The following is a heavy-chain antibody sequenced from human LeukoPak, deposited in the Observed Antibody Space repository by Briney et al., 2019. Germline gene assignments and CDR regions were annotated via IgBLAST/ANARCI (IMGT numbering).Heavy chain of an antibody. D-gene: IGHD6-13*01. Sequence: PGGSLRLSCAASGFIFSSYSMNWVRQAPGKGLEWVSSISSSSSYMYYADSVKGRFTISRDNAKNSLYLQMDSLRAEDTAVYYCAREFTAAAGTAWFDPWGQGTLVTVSS. J-gene: IGHJ5*02. CDR1: GFIFSSYS. CDR2: ISSSSSYM. V-gene: IGHV3-21*04. CDR3: AREFTAAAGTAWFDP.